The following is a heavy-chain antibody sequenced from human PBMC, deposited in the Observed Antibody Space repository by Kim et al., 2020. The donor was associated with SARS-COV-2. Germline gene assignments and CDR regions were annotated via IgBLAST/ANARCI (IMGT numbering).Heavy chain of an antibody. V-gene: IGHV3-30*18. Sequence: GGSLRLSCAASGFTFSSYGMHWVRQAPGKGLEWVAVISYDGSNKYYADSVKGRFTISRDNSKNTLYLQMNSLRAEDTAVYYCAKVIDGYNYFDYWGQGTLVTVSS. CDR2: ISYDGSNK. CDR3: AKVIDGYNYFDY. J-gene: IGHJ4*02. CDR1: GFTFSSYG. D-gene: IGHD5-12*01.